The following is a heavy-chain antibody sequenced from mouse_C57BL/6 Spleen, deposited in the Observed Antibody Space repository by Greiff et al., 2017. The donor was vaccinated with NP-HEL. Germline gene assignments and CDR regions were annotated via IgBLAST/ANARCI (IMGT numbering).Heavy chain of an antibody. CDR1: GYTFTSYW. CDR3: ARHYGSSHYFDY. J-gene: IGHJ2*01. V-gene: IGHV1-55*01. CDR2: IYPGSGST. D-gene: IGHD1-1*01. Sequence: QVQLQQPGAELVKPGASVKMSCKASGYTFTSYWITWVKQRPGQGLEWIGDIYPGSGSTTYNEKFKSKATLTVDTSSSTAYMQLSSLTSEDSAVYYCARHYGSSHYFDYWGQGTTLTVSS.